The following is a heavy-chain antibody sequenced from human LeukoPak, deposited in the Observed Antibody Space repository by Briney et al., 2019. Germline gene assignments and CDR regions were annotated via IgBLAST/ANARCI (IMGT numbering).Heavy chain of an antibody. CDR1: GFTFSSYG. CDR2: IRYDGSNK. V-gene: IGHV3-30*02. D-gene: IGHD4-17*01. Sequence: PGGSLRLSCAASGFTFSSYGMHWVRQAPGKGLEWVAFIRYDGSNKSYADSVKGRFTISRDNSKNTLYLQMNSLRAEDTAVYYCAKDRVYGDYYFDYWGQGTLVTVPS. J-gene: IGHJ4*02. CDR3: AKDRVYGDYYFDY.